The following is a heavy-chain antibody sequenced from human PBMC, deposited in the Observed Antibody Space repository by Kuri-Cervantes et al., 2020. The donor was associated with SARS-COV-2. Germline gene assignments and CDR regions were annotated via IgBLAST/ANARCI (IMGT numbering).Heavy chain of an antibody. Sequence: ASVKVSCKASGYTFTSYAMHWVRQAPGQRLEWMGWINAGNGNTKYSQKFQGRVTITRDTSASTAYMELSSLRSEDTAVYYCASSVIKYGGNSPAIDYWGQGTLVTVSS. CDR2: INAGNGNT. D-gene: IGHD4-23*01. J-gene: IGHJ4*02. CDR3: ASSVIKYGGNSPAIDY. CDR1: GYTFTSYA. V-gene: IGHV1-3*01.